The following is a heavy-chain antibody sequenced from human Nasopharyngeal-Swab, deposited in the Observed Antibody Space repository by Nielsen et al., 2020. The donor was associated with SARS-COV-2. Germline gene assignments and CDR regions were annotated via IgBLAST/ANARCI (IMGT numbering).Heavy chain of an antibody. CDR2: IKQDGSEK. D-gene: IGHD4-17*01. Sequence: GESLKISCAASGFTFSSYWMSWVRQAPGKGLEWVANIKQDGSEKYYVDSVKGRFTISRDNAKNSLYLQMNSLRAEDTALYYCAKLGTTVTSDYWGQGTLVTVSS. J-gene: IGHJ4*02. CDR3: AKLGTTVTSDY. V-gene: IGHV3-7*03. CDR1: GFTFSSYW.